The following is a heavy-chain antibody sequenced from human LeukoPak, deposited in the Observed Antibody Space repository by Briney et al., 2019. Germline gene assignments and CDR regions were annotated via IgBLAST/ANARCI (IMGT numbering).Heavy chain of an antibody. J-gene: IGHJ4*02. D-gene: IGHD3-22*01. CDR1: GGSISSYY. CDR3: AKDDPYYYDSSGYHLFDY. V-gene: IGHV4-59*01. Sequence: SETLSLTCTVSGGSISSYYWSWIRQPPGKGLEWIGYIYYSGSTNHNPSLNSRVTISVDTSKNQFSLKLSSVTAADTAVYYCAKDDPYYYDSSGYHLFDYWGQGTLVTVSS. CDR2: IYYSGST.